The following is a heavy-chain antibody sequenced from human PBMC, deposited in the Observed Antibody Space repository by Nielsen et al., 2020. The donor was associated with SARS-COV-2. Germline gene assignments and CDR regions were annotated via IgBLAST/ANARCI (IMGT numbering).Heavy chain of an antibody. CDR1: GGSISSYY. CDR2: IYYSGST. Sequence: SKTLSLTCTVSGGSISSYYWSWIRQPPGKGLEWIGYIYYSGSTNYNPSLKSRVTISVDTSKNQFSLKLSSVTAADTAVYYCARGGYYSNTLDVWGQGTTVTVFS. J-gene: IGHJ6*02. V-gene: IGHV4-59*13. CDR3: ARGGYYSNTLDV.